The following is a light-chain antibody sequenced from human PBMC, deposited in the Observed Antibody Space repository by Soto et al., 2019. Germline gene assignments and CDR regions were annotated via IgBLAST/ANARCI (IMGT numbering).Light chain of an antibody. J-gene: IGLJ2*01. V-gene: IGLV1-40*01. CDR2: GNS. CDR3: QSYDSSLSGAVV. Sequence: QSALTQPPSVSGAPGQRVTISCTGSSSNIGAGYNVHWCQQLPGTAPKLLIYGNSNRPSGVPDRFSGSKSGTSASLAITGLQAADEADYYCQSYDSSLSGAVVFGGGTKLTVL. CDR1: SSNIGAGYN.